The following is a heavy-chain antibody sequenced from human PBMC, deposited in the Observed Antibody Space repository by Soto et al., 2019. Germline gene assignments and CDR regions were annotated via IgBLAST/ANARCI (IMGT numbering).Heavy chain of an antibody. CDR1: GFIFSSFW. D-gene: IGHD3-10*01. V-gene: IGHV3-74*03. CDR3: AREGSLGLDV. Sequence: EVRLEEAGGGFVQPGGSLRVSCSGSGFIFSSFWMHWVRQGPGKGLEWVSRINGDGASLAYADSVKGRFSISRDNVKNTLHLQMNSLGADDTAVYFCAREGSLGLDVWGRGPTVTVSS. J-gene: IGHJ6*02. CDR2: INGDGASL.